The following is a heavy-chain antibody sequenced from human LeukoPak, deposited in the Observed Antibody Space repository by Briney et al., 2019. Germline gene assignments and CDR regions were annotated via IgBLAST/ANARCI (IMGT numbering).Heavy chain of an antibody. D-gene: IGHD1-26*01. CDR2: IKSKSAGGTT. Sequence: GGSLRLSCAASGFTFTNAWMSWVRLAPGKGLECVARIKSKSAGGTTDYAAPVKGRFTISRDDSKNTVYLQMNSLKSEDTAVYYCTTVVGAGGDYWGQGTLVTVSS. J-gene: IGHJ4*02. CDR1: GFTFTNAW. V-gene: IGHV3-15*01. CDR3: TTVVGAGGDY.